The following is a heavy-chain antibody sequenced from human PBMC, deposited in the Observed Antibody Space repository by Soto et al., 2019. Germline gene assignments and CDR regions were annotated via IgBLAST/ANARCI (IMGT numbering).Heavy chain of an antibody. Sequence: SETLSHSCAVYGGSFSGYYWRWIRQPPGKGLEWIGEINHSGSTNYNPSLKSRVTISVDTSKNQFSLKLSPVTAADTAVYYCARGHIRYGSGSFLYYYGMDVWGQGTTVTVSS. CDR2: INHSGST. CDR1: GGSFSGYY. D-gene: IGHD3-10*01. CDR3: ARGHIRYGSGSFLYYYGMDV. V-gene: IGHV4-34*01. J-gene: IGHJ6*02.